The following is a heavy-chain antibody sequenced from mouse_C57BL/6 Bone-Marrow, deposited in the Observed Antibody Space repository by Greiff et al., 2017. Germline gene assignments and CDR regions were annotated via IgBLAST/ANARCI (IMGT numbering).Heavy chain of an antibody. CDR1: GFSFNTYA. CDR3: VRQGDYDYSYYFDY. D-gene: IGHD2-4*01. Sequence: EVQVVESGGGLVQPKGSLKLSCAASGFSFNTYAMNWVRQAPGKGLEWVARIRSKSNNYATYYADSVKDRFTISRDDSESMLYLQMNNLKTEDTAMYYCVRQGDYDYSYYFDYWGQGTTLTVSS. V-gene: IGHV10-1*01. CDR2: IRSKSNNYAT. J-gene: IGHJ2*01.